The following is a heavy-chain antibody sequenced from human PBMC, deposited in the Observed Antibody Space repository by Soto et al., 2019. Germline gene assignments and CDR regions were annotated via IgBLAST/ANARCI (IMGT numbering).Heavy chain of an antibody. J-gene: IGHJ5*02. D-gene: IGHD3-22*01. CDR3: ARGYDISPNWFDP. CDR2: INPNSGGT. V-gene: IGHV1-2*04. CDR1: GYTFTGYY. Sequence: ASVKVSCKASGYTFTGYYMHWVRQAPGQGLEWMGWINPNSGGTNYAQKFQGWVTMTRDTSISTAYMELSRLRSDDTAVYYCARGYDISPNWFDPWGQGTLVTVSS.